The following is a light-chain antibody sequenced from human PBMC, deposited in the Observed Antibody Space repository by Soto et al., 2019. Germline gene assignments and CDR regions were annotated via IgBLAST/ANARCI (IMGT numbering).Light chain of an antibody. V-gene: IGKV3-15*01. CDR1: QSVSSN. CDR2: GAS. CDR3: QQYNNWPVYT. Sequence: EIVMTQSPATLSVSPGERATLSCRASQSVSSNLAWYQQKPGQAPRLLIYGASTRATGIPARFSGSGSGTEFTLTIRSLQSEDFAVYNCQQYNNWPVYTFGQGTKLEIK. J-gene: IGKJ2*01.